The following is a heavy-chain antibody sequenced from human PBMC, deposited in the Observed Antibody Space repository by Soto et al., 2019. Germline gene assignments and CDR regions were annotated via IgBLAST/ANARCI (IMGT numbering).Heavy chain of an antibody. CDR2: IYYSGST. CDR3: AGNLGYSSSPYWYFDL. Sequence: SETLSLTCTVSGGSISSYYWSWIRQPPGKGLEWIGYIYYSGSTNYNPSLKSRVTISVDMSKNQFSLKLSSVTAADTAVYYCAGNLGYSSSPYWYFDLWGRGTLVTVSS. D-gene: IGHD6-6*01. CDR1: GGSISSYY. J-gene: IGHJ2*01. V-gene: IGHV4-59*01.